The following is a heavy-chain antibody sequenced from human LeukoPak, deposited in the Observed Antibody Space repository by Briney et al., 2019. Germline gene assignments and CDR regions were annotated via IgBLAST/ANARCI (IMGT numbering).Heavy chain of an antibody. J-gene: IGHJ3*02. D-gene: IGHD2-15*01. CDR1: GYTFTNYG. Sequence: ASVKVSCKASGYTFTNYGLSWVRQAPGQGLEWMGWINPSSGGTNYAQKFQGRVTMTRDTSISAAYMELYRLRSDDTAVYYCARRYFDATAYSDAFDIWGQGTMVTVSS. CDR3: ARRYFDATAYSDAFDI. V-gene: IGHV1-2*02. CDR2: INPSSGGT.